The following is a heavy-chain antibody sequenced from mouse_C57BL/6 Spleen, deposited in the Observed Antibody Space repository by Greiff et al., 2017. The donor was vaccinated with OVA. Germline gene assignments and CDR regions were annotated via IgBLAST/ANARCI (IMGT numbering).Heavy chain of an antibody. CDR2: INPNNGGT. D-gene: IGHD1-1*01. V-gene: IGHV1-26*01. CDR3: ARDYYGSSDESFDY. CDR1: GYTFTDYY. J-gene: IGHJ2*01. Sequence: VQLQQSGPELVKPGASVKISCKASGYTFTDYYMNWVKQSHGKSLEWIGDINPNNGGTSYNQKFKGKATLTVDKSSSTAYMELRSLTSEDSAVYYCARDYYGSSDESFDYWGQGTTLTVSS.